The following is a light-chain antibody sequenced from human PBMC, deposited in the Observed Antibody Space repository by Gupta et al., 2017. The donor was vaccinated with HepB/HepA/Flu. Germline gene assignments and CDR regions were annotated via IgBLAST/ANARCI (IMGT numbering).Light chain of an antibody. CDR2: DAS. Sequence: DIQMTQSPSSLSVSVGDRDTISCQASQDISNFLNWYQVKPGKAPKLLIYDASNLETGVPSRFSGSGSGTDFTFTISSLQPEDIATYFCQQYDSFVPSSFGQGTKLEIK. CDR1: QDISNF. CDR3: QQYDSFVPSS. J-gene: IGKJ2*01. V-gene: IGKV1-33*01.